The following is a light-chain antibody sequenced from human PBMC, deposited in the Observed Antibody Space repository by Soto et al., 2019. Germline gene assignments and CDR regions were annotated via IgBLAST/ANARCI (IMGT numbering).Light chain of an antibody. J-gene: IGLJ1*01. CDR2: DVS. CDR1: NSDVGSYNY. Sequence: ALPPPARVARSAGQSITISCTGPNSDVGSYNYVSWCQQHPGKATKLMIYDVSNRPSGVSNRFSGSKSGNTASLTISGLQADDEDDFYCSSYKSTNTLVFGTGTKVTV. CDR3: SSYKSTNTLV. V-gene: IGLV2-14*01.